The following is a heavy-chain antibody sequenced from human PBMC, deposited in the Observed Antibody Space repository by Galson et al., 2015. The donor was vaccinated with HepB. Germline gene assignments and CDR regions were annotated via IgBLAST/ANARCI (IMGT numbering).Heavy chain of an antibody. CDR2: TYYRSKWYN. Sequence: CAISGDSVSSNSAAWNWIRQSPSRGLEWLGRTYYRSKWYNDYAVSVKSRITINPDTSKNQFSLQLNSVTPEDTAVYYCARDYRYGDAPNDAFDIWGQGTMVTVSS. CDR3: ARDYRYGDAPNDAFDI. V-gene: IGHV6-1*01. D-gene: IGHD4-17*01. CDR1: GDSVSSNSAA. J-gene: IGHJ3*02.